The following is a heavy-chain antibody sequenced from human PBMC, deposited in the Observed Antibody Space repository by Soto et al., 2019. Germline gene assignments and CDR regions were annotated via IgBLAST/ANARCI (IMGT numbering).Heavy chain of an antibody. CDR2: IIPIFGTA. CDR3: AREIESVGDKVTNGRRLDT. J-gene: IGHJ5*02. V-gene: IGHV1-69*01. D-gene: IGHD4-4*01. CDR1: GGTFSSYA. Sequence: QVQLVQSGAEVKKPGSSVKVSCKASGGTFSSYAISWVRQAPGQGLEWMGGIIPIFGTANYAQKFQGRVTITADDSTRTAYMELSRLRSEDTAVYYCAREIESVGDKVTNGRRLDTWGQGTLVIVSS.